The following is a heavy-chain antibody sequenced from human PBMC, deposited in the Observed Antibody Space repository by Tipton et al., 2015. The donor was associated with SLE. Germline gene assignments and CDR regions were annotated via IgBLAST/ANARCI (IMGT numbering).Heavy chain of an antibody. CDR1: GFTFSSYS. CDR2: IRSKAYGGTT. V-gene: IGHV3-49*04. Sequence: RSLRLSCAASGFTFSSYSMNWVRQAPGKGLEWVGFIRSKAYGGTTEYAASVKGRFTISRDDSKSIAYLQMNGLKTEDTAVYYCTRDLDYYDSSGYDYYYGMDVWGQGTTVTVSS. CDR3: TRDLDYYDSSGYDYYYGMDV. D-gene: IGHD3-22*01. J-gene: IGHJ6*02.